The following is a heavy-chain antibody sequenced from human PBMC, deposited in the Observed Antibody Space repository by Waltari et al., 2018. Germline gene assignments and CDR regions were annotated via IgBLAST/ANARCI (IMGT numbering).Heavy chain of an antibody. V-gene: IGHV3-53*01. CDR3: ARDAEGIAVAGTFRYYYYYYYMDV. J-gene: IGHJ6*03. Sequence: EVQLVESGGGLIQPGGSLRLSCAASGFTVSSNYMSWVRQAPGKGLEWVSVIYSGGSTYYADSVKGRFTISRDNSKNTLYLQMNSLRAEDTAVYYCARDAEGIAVAGTFRYYYYYYYMDVWGKGTTVTVSS. D-gene: IGHD6-19*01. CDR2: IYSGGST. CDR1: GFTVSSNY.